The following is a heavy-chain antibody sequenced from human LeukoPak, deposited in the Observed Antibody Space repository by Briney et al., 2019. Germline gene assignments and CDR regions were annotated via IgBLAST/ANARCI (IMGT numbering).Heavy chain of an antibody. CDR1: GGSISSYY. J-gene: IGHJ5*02. V-gene: IGHV4-59*01. CDR2: IYYSGST. D-gene: IGHD4-17*01. Sequence: SEPLSLTCTVSGGSISSYYWSWIRQPPGKGLEWIGYIYYSGSTNYNPSLKSRVTISVDTSKNQFSLKLSSVTAADTAVYYCAREEYGDYSPFFDPWGQGTLVTVSS. CDR3: AREEYGDYSPFFDP.